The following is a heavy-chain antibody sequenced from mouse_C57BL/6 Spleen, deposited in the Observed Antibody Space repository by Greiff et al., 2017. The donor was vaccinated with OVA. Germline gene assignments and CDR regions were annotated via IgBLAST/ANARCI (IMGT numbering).Heavy chain of an antibody. Sequence: QVQLQQPGAELVMPGASVKLSCKASGYTFTSYWMQWVKQRPGQGLEWIGEIDPSDSYTNYNQKFKGKATLTVDTSSSTAYMQLSSLTSEDSAVYYCAQTAQATWGFAYWGQGTLVTVSA. CDR3: AQTAQATWGFAY. CDR2: IDPSDSYT. V-gene: IGHV1-50*01. J-gene: IGHJ3*01. D-gene: IGHD3-2*02. CDR1: GYTFTSYW.